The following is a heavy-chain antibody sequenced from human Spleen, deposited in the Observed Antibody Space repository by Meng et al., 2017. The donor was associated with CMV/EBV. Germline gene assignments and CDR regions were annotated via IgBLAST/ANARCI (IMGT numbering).Heavy chain of an antibody. CDR1: GYTFIDYY. D-gene: IGHD2-2*01. CDR2: INPNTGGT. Sequence: ASVKVSCKASGYTFIDYYVHWVRQAPGQGVEWMGWINPNTGGTNYAQKFQGRVTTTRDTSISTAYMELSRLRSDDTAVYYCARVDGSSTDFDYWGQGTLVTVS. V-gene: IGHV1-2*02. J-gene: IGHJ4*02. CDR3: ARVDGSSTDFDY.